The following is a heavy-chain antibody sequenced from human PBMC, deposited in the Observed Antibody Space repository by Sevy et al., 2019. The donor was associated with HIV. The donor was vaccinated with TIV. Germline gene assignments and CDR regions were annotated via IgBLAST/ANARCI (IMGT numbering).Heavy chain of an antibody. J-gene: IGHJ4*02. V-gene: IGHV4-39*01. Sequence: SETLSLTCSVSGGSITSINYYWGWIRQPPGKGLEWIGSIYHSGNTYYNPSLKSRVTVSVDTSRSHFSLKVTSVAASDTAVYFCASQPGYRSTYYGFSLSRTFDSWGPGTLVTVSS. CDR3: ASQPGYRSTYYGFSLSRTFDS. D-gene: IGHD6-19*01. CDR1: GGSITSINYY. CDR2: IYHSGNT.